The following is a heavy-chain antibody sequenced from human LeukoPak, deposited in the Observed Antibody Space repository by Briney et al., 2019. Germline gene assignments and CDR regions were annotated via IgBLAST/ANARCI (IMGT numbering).Heavy chain of an antibody. Sequence: GASVKVSCKASKYTFSGYYIHWVRQAPGQGLEWMGWINPNSGGTNYAQKFQGRVTMTSDTSISTAYMELSRLRSDDTAVYYCAREGMSPQWELRGDWLDPWGQGTLVTVSS. D-gene: IGHD1-26*01. J-gene: IGHJ5*02. CDR3: AREGMSPQWELRGDWLDP. CDR1: KYTFSGYY. V-gene: IGHV1-2*02. CDR2: INPNSGGT.